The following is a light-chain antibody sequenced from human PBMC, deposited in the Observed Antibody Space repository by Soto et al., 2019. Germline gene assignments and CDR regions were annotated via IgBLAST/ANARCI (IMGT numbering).Light chain of an antibody. V-gene: IGKV1-39*01. J-gene: IGKJ1*01. CDR1: QSINTY. CDR3: EQSYGSPPT. Sequence: DIQMTQSPSSLSASVGDRVTITCRASQSINTYLNWYQQKPGKAPKLLISAASSLQSGVPARFSGSGSGTDFTLIISSVQPEECATFYCEQSYGSPPTFGQGTKVDIK. CDR2: AAS.